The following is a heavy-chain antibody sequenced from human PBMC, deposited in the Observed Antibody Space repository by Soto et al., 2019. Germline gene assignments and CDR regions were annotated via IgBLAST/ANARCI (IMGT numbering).Heavy chain of an antibody. CDR3: ARDLIVFDTTGFHF. CDR1: GDPIGSGDFY. J-gene: IGHJ4*01. V-gene: IGHV4-30-4*01. Sequence: QVLLQESGPGLVKASQTLSLDCTVSGDPIGSGDFYWTWIRQTPERGLEWIGNIHHSGTTSYNPSLGSRRSISMDTSRHVFSLSLTSVTVADTAVYFCARDLIVFDTTGFHFWGRGILVSV. CDR2: IHHSGTT. D-gene: IGHD1-1*01.